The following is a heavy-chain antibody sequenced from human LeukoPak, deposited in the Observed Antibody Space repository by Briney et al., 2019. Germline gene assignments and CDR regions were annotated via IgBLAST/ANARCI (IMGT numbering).Heavy chain of an antibody. D-gene: IGHD4-17*01. CDR3: AKRPSDYGDYVSYFDF. V-gene: IGHV3-30*18. Sequence: GGSLRLTCAASGFNFISYGMHWVRQAPGKGLEWVGVISDDGRSKAYADSVKGRVTISRDNSKDTLYLQMNGLRDEDTAVYYCAKRPSDYGDYVSYFDFWGQGTLVTVSS. CDR2: ISDDGRSK. CDR1: GFNFISYG. J-gene: IGHJ4*02.